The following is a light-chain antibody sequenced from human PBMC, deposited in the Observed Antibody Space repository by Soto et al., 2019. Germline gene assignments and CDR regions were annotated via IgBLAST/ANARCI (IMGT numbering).Light chain of an antibody. CDR3: ASYTRTTTLV. CDR2: GNS. V-gene: IGLV1-40*01. Sequence: QSVLTQPPSVSGAPGQRVTISCTGSSSNIGAHYDVHWYQQLPGTAPKLLIYGNSNRPSGVPDRFSGSKSGTSASLAITGLQAEDEADYYCASYTRTTTLVFGGGTKLTVL. CDR1: SSNIGAHYD. J-gene: IGLJ2*01.